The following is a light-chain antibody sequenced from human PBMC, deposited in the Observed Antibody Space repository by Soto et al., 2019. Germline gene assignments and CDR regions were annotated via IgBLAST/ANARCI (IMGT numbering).Light chain of an antibody. J-gene: IGLJ2*01. CDR2: EIS. CDR1: KSDIGAYVF. V-gene: IGLV2-14*01. CDR3: SAFTTDSTVI. Sequence: QSALTQPASVSGSPGQSITISCTGTKSDIGAYVFVSWHQQHPGKAPKLIIYEISKRPSGVSDRFSGSKSGYTASLTISGLQPEDECHYYCSAFTTDSTVIFDGGTKLTVL.